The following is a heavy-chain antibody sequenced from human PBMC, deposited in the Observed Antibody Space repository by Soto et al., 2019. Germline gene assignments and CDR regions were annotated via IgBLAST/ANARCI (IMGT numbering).Heavy chain of an antibody. Sequence: PGGSLSLSCAASGFHFRNYGMNWVRQAPGKGLEWVSYIGIGSSTKYYADSVKGRFTISRDNAKNSLYLQMNSLRAEDTAVYYCARDQLYYNDISGRPLNAFDVWGQGTMVTVSS. CDR2: IGIGSSTK. CDR1: GFHFRNYG. CDR3: ARDQLYYNDISGRPLNAFDV. V-gene: IGHV3-48*01. J-gene: IGHJ3*01. D-gene: IGHD3-22*01.